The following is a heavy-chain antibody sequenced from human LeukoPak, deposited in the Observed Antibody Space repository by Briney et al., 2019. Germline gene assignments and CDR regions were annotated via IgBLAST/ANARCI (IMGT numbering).Heavy chain of an antibody. D-gene: IGHD2-2*01. CDR1: GFTFSTYS. V-gene: IGHV3-30*04. J-gene: IGHJ6*03. CDR2: ISYDGRNK. CDR3: ARVGSRYQLLSYYYYMDV. Sequence: PGGSLRLSCAASGFTFSTYSMHWVRQAPGKELEWVAVISYDGRNKYYADSVKGRFTISRDNSKNTQYLQISSLRAEDTAVYYCARVGSRYQLLSYYYYMDVWGKGTTVTVFS.